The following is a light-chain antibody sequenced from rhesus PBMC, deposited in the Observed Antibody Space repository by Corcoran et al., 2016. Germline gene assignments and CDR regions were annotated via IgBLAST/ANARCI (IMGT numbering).Light chain of an antibody. V-gene: IGKV1-22*01. Sequence: DIQMTQSPSSLSASVGDTVTITCRASQSISSWLDWYQQKPGKAPRLLIYKASTLQSGFPSRFSGSGCGTDFTLTISRLQPEDFATYYCLLYSSRPPYSFGQGTKVEI. CDR3: LLYSSRPPYS. J-gene: IGKJ2*01. CDR1: QSISSW. CDR2: KAS.